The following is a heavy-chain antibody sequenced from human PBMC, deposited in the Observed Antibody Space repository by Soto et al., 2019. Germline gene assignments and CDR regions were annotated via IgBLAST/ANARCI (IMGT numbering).Heavy chain of an antibody. Sequence: QVQLQESGPGLVKPSETLSLTCTVSGGSISSHYWSWIRQPPGKGLEWIGYIYYSGGTSYNPSLKRRVSISVDTSKKQFSLKLSSVTAADTAVYYCARADGYSSTWSYYYYYMDVWGKGTTVTVSS. CDR3: ARADGYSSTWSYYYYYMDV. CDR1: GGSISSHY. CDR2: IYYSGGT. V-gene: IGHV4-59*08. J-gene: IGHJ6*03. D-gene: IGHD6-13*01.